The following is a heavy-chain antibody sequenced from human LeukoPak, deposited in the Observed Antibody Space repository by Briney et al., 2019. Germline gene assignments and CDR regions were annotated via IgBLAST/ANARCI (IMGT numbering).Heavy chain of an antibody. V-gene: IGHV4-59*08. J-gene: IGHJ3*02. CDR2: IYYSGST. CDR1: GGSISSYY. D-gene: IGHD5-24*01. CDR3: ARVFGDGYNSATDAFDI. Sequence: SETLSLTCTVSGGSISSYYWSWIRQPPGKGLEWIGYIYYSGSTYYNPSLKSRVTISVDTSKNQFSLKLSSVTAAGTAVYYCARVFGDGYNSATDAFDIWGQGTMVTVSS.